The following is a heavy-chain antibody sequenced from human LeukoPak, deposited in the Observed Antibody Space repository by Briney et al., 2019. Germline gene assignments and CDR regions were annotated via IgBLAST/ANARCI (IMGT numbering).Heavy chain of an antibody. CDR3: ARRNAMDV. CDR2: IKQDGSEK. CDR1: GFIFSSYW. V-gene: IGHV3-7*03. Sequence: GGSLRLSCAASGFIFSSYWMSWVRQAPGKGLEWVANIKQDGSEKNYVDSVKGRFTISRDNAKSSLYLQMNSLRAEDTAVYYCARRNAMDVWGQGTTVIVFS. J-gene: IGHJ6*02.